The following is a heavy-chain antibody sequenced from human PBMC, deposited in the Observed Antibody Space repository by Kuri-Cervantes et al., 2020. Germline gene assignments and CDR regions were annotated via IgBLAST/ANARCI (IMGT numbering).Heavy chain of an antibody. Sequence: GESLKISCAASGFTFSSYWMSWVRQAPGKGLEWVANIKQDGSEKYYVDSVKGRFTISRDNAKNSLYLQMNSLRAEDTAVYYCAGQHGGWASFDYWGQGTLVTVSS. CDR1: GFTFSSYW. V-gene: IGHV3-7*01. J-gene: IGHJ4*02. D-gene: IGHD6-19*01. CDR2: IKQDGSEK. CDR3: AGQHGGWASFDY.